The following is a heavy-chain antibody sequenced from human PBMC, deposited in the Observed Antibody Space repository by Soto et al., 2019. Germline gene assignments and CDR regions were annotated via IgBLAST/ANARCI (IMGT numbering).Heavy chain of an antibody. D-gene: IGHD6-13*01. J-gene: IGHJ4*02. CDR2: ISGSGGST. CDR1: GFTFSSYA. CDR3: AKDFRRGQLVPTYYFDY. Sequence: GGSLRLSCAASGFTFSSYAMSWVRQAPGKGLEWVSAISGSGGSTYYADSVKGRFTISRDNSKNMLYLQMNSLRAEDTAVYYCAKDFRRGQLVPTYYFDYWGQGTLVTVSS. V-gene: IGHV3-23*01.